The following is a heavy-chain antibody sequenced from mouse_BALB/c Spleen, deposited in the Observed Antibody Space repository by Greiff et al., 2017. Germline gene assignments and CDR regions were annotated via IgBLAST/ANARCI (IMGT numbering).Heavy chain of an antibody. D-gene: IGHD3-1*01. CDR2: IHYSGST. J-gene: IGHJ2*01. CDR3: ARKGYASKGSYYFDY. CDR1: GYSITSGYS. Sequence: EVQLQESGPDLVKPSQSLSLTCTVTGYSITSGYSWHWIRQLPGNKLEWMGYIHYSGSTNYNPSLKSRISITRDTSKNQFFLQLNSVTTEDTATYYCARKGYASKGSYYFDYWGQGTTLTVSS. V-gene: IGHV3-1*02.